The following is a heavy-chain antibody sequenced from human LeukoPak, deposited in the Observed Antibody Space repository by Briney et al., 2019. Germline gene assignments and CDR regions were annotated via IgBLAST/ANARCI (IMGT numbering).Heavy chain of an antibody. V-gene: IGHV7-4-1*02. CDR2: INTNTGNP. CDR1: GYTFTSYA. Sequence: ASVKVSCKASGYTFTSYAMNWVRQAPGQGLEWMGWINTNTGNPTYAQGFTGRFVFSLDTSVSTAYLQWSSLKASDTAMYYCARRPHYRYCSSTSCPSWFDPWGQGTLVTVSS. D-gene: IGHD2-2*01. CDR3: ARRPHYRYCSSTSCPSWFDP. J-gene: IGHJ5*02.